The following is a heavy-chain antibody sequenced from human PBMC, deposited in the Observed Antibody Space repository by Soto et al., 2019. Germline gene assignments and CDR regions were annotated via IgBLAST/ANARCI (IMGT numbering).Heavy chain of an antibody. CDR3: ARARSGYDLSRDY. Sequence: GASVKVSCKASGGTFSSYAISWVRQAPGQGLEWMGGIIPIFGTANYAQKFQGRVTITADESTSTAYMELSSLRSEDTAVYYCARARSGYDLSRDYWGQGTLVTVSS. CDR2: IIPIFGTA. D-gene: IGHD5-12*01. J-gene: IGHJ4*02. V-gene: IGHV1-69*13. CDR1: GGTFSSYA.